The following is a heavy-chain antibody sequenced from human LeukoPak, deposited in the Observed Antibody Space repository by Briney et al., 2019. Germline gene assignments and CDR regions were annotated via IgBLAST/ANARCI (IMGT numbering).Heavy chain of an antibody. V-gene: IGHV3-23*01. Sequence: GGSLRLPCAASGFTFSNYGMSWVRQAPGKGLEWVSGISGSGGSRYYADSVKGRFTISRDSSKNTLYLQMNSLRAEDTAVYYCAKDRDSSGFNDFDYWGQGTLVTVSS. CDR2: ISGSGGSR. CDR1: GFTFSNYG. J-gene: IGHJ4*02. CDR3: AKDRDSSGFNDFDY. D-gene: IGHD6-19*01.